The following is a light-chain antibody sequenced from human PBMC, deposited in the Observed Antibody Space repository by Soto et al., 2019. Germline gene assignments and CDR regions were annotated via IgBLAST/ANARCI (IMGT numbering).Light chain of an antibody. CDR1: QGISNF. Sequence: DIQMTQSPSSLSASVGDRVTITCRASQGISNFLAWYQQKPGKVPKLLIYAASTLQSGVPSRFSGSGSGTDFTLTISSLQPEDVATDYCQKYHSAPLLTFGGGTKVEIK. V-gene: IGKV1-27*01. CDR3: QKYHSAPLLT. J-gene: IGKJ4*01. CDR2: AAS.